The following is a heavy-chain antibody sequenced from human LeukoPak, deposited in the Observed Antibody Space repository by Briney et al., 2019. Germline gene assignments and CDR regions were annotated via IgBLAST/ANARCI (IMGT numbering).Heavy chain of an antibody. J-gene: IGHJ4*02. D-gene: IGHD3-3*01. Sequence: ASVTVSFKASGYTFTFNGISWVRQGPGPGHERMGLMNPNNGNTGNAQKFHGRVTMTRNTSISTAYMELSSLRSEDTAVYYCARGWYDFWGGYLSAYYFDYWGQGTLVTVSS. V-gene: IGHV1-8*02. CDR2: MNPNNGNT. CDR1: GYTFTFNG. CDR3: ARGWYDFWGGYLSAYYFDY.